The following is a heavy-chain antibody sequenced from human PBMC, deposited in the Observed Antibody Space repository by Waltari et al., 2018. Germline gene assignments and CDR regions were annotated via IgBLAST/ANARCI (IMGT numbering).Heavy chain of an antibody. Sequence: QVQLQESGPGLVKPSETLSLTCAVSGYSISSGYYWGWIRPPPGKGLEWIGSIYHSGSTYYNPSLKSRVTISVDTSKNQFSLKLSSVTAADTAVYYCARLGLAKRSGYFDLWGRGTLVTVSS. CDR2: IYHSGST. V-gene: IGHV4-38-2*01. CDR3: ARLGLAKRSGYFDL. D-gene: IGHD3-16*01. J-gene: IGHJ2*01. CDR1: GYSISSGYY.